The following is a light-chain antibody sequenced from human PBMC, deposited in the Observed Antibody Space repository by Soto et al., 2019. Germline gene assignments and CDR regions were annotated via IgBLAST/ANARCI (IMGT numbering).Light chain of an antibody. Sequence: SYELTQPPSVSVSPGQTASITCSGDKLGDKYACWYQQKPGQSPVLVIDQDSKRPSGIPERFSGSNSGNTATLTISGTRAMDEADYYCQAWDSSTYVFGTGTKLTVL. V-gene: IGLV3-1*01. CDR2: QDS. J-gene: IGLJ1*01. CDR3: QAWDSSTYV. CDR1: KLGDKY.